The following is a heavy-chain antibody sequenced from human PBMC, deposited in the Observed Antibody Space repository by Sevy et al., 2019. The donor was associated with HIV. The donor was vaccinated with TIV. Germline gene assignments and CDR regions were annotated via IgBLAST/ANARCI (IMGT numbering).Heavy chain of an antibody. CDR1: GFTFGDYA. V-gene: IGHV3-49*03. Sequence: GGSLRLSCTASGFTFGDYAMSWFRQAPGKGLEWVGFIRSKAYGGTTEYAASVKGRFTISRDDSKSIAYLQMNSLKTEETAVYYCTREEGMDCSSTSCSDAFDIWGQGTMVTVSS. CDR3: TREEGMDCSSTSCSDAFDI. D-gene: IGHD2-2*01. CDR2: IRSKAYGGTT. J-gene: IGHJ3*02.